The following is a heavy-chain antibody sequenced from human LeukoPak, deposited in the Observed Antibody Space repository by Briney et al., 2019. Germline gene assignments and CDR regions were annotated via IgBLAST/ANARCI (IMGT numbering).Heavy chain of an antibody. CDR2: INPSGGTT. Sequence: ASVKVSCKASGHTFTSYYMHWVRQAPGQGLEWMGIINPSGGTTTYAQKFQGRVTMTRDMSTSTVYMELNSLRSEDTAVYYCARESRISNWFDPWGQGTLVIVSS. J-gene: IGHJ5*02. D-gene: IGHD2/OR15-2a*01. CDR3: ARESRISNWFDP. V-gene: IGHV1-46*01. CDR1: GHTFTSYY.